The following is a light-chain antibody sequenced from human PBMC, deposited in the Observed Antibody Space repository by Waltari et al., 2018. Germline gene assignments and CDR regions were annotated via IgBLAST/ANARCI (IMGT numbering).Light chain of an antibody. CDR2: GAS. V-gene: IGKV3-20*01. J-gene: IGKJ2*01. Sequence: IVLTQSPATLSLSPGERATLSRRASQSVSSSYLAWYQQKSGQAPRLLIDGASSRATGIPDRFSGSGSGTDFSLTISRLEPEDFAVYYCQQYGSSPYTFGQGTMLEIK. CDR1: QSVSSSY. CDR3: QQYGSSPYT.